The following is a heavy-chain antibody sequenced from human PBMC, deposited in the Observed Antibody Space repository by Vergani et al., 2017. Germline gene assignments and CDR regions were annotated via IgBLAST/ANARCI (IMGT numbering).Heavy chain of an antibody. V-gene: IGHV3-7*01. CDR2: IKQDGSEK. J-gene: IGHJ4*02. D-gene: IGHD3-22*01. Sequence: EVQLVESGGGLVQPGGSLRLSCAASGFTFSSYWMSWARQAPGKGREWVANIKQDGSEKYYVDSVKGRFTISRDNAKNSLYLQMNSLRAEDTAVYYCARDVGEYYYDSSGYLRLVPGFDYWGQGTLVTVSS. CDR1: GFTFSSYW. CDR3: ARDVGEYYYDSSGYLRLVPGFDY.